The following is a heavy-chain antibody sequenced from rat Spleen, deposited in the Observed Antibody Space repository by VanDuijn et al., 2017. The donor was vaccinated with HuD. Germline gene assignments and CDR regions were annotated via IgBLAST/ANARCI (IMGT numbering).Heavy chain of an antibody. V-gene: IGHV5-29*01. D-gene: IGHD4-3*01. Sequence: EVQLVESGGGLVQPGRSLKLSCAASGFTFSDYGMAWVRQAPTKGLEWVATISYDGGRIFYRDSVKGRFTIARDNAKSSLYLHMDGLRSEDTATYYCARQDTSGYSNWFTYWGQGTLVTVSS. J-gene: IGHJ3*01. CDR1: GFTFSDYG. CDR2: ISYDGGRI. CDR3: ARQDTSGYSNWFTY.